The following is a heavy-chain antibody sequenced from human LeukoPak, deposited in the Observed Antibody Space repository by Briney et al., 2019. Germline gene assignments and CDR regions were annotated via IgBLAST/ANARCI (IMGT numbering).Heavy chain of an antibody. CDR2: IKQDGSEK. CDR1: GFTVSTNY. Sequence: GGSLRLSCAVSGFTVSTNYMSWVRQAPGKGLEWVANIKQDGSEKYYVDSVKGRFTISRDNAKNSLYLQMNSLRAEDTAVYYCSQTRTYYYDSSGWPIYYFDYWGQGTLVTVSS. D-gene: IGHD3-22*01. V-gene: IGHV3-7*01. J-gene: IGHJ4*02. CDR3: SQTRTYYYDSSGWPIYYFDY.